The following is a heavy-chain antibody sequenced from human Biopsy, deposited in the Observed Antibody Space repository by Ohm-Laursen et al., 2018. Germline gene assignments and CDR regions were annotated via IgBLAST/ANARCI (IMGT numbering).Heavy chain of an antibody. CDR3: ARDRGSGWTDY. CDR2: IYYSGST. CDR1: GYSMSTYY. D-gene: IGHD6-19*01. V-gene: IGHV4-59*01. J-gene: IGHJ4*02. Sequence: SETLSLTCSVSGYSMSTYYWSWIRQSPGKGLEWIGHIYYSGSTNYKPSLQSRVVMSVDTSKNQFSLRLNSVTAADTATYYCARDRGSGWTDYWGQGTLVTVSS.